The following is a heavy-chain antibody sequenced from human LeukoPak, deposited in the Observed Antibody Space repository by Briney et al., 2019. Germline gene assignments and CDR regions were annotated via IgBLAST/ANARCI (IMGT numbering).Heavy chain of an antibody. CDR3: AREGYWSTNWYKFGSLLRYFDL. D-gene: IGHD6-13*01. CDR1: GDSISSSSHY. CDR2: IYYSGST. Sequence: SQTLSLTCTVSGDSISSSSHYWDWIRQPPGKGLEWIGSIYYSGSTYYNPSLKSRVTISVDTSKNQFSLKLSSVTAADTAVYYCAREGYWSTNWYKFGSLLRYFDLWGRGTLVTVSS. V-gene: IGHV4-39*02. J-gene: IGHJ2*01.